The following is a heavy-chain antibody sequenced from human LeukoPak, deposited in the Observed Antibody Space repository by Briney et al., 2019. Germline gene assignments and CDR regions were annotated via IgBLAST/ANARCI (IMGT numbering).Heavy chain of an antibody. Sequence: PGGSLRLSCEASGITISSAWMSWVRQAPGKGLEWVSSISSSSSYIYYADSVKGRFTISRDNAKNSLYLQMNSLRAEDMAVYYCARAGYSSTEFFDYWGQGTLVTVSS. J-gene: IGHJ4*02. CDR1: GITISSAW. CDR2: ISSSSSYI. CDR3: ARAGYSSTEFFDY. V-gene: IGHV3-21*01. D-gene: IGHD6-13*01.